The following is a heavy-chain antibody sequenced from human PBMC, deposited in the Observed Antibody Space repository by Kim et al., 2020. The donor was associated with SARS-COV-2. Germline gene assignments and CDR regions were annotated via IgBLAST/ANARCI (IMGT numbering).Heavy chain of an antibody. V-gene: IGHV3-74*01. D-gene: IGHD5-12*01. CDR3: ASGYKTPDY. J-gene: IGHJ4*02. CDR2: ISPDVSIT. Sequence: GGSLRLSCAASGFTFSSYWIHWVRQVPGKGLVWVSRISPDVSITNYADSVKGRFTISRDNAKSTLYLQMNSLRAEDTAVFYCASGYKTPDYWGQGTLVTVSS. CDR1: GFTFSSYW.